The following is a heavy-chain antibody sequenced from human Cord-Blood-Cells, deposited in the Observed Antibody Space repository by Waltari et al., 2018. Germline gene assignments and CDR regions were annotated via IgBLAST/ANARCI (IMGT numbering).Heavy chain of an antibody. J-gene: IGHJ4*02. D-gene: IGHD1-26*01. V-gene: IGHV3-23*01. CDR1: GLTFSSYA. CDR3: AKDRNTRGSYFDY. CDR2: ISGRGGST. Sequence: EVQLLESGGGLVQPGGSLRLSCAASGLTFSSYAMSWARQAPGTGLEWVSAISGRGGSTYYADTVKGRLTISRENSKNTVYLQMNSLRAEDTAVYYCAKDRNTRGSYFDYWGQGTLVTVSS.